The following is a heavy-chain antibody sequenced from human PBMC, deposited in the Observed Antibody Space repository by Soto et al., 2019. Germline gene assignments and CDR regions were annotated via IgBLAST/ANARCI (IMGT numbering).Heavy chain of an antibody. CDR1: GFTFSSYG. J-gene: IGHJ4*02. V-gene: IGHV3-30*18. CDR2: ISYDGSNK. D-gene: IGHD4-17*01. CDR3: AKGGDYGDPYFDY. Sequence: GGSLRLSCAASGFTFSSYGMHWVRQAPGKGLEWVAVISYDGSNKYYADSVKGRFTISRDNSKNTLYLQMNSLRAEDTAVYYCAKGGDYGDPYFDYWGQGTLVTVSS.